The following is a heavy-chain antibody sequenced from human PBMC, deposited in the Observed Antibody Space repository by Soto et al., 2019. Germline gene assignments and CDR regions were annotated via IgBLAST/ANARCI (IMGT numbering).Heavy chain of an antibody. CDR3: ATWLLREHAFDI. Sequence: GGSLRLSCAASGFAVNGKKYMTWVRQAPGKGLEWVSALYIADGTFYADSVKGRFTVSIDSSKNTVYLQMNNLSPEDTAVYYCATWLLREHAFDIWGRGTMVTVSS. J-gene: IGHJ3*02. CDR2: LYIADGT. CDR1: GFAVNGKKY. D-gene: IGHD2-15*01. V-gene: IGHV3-53*01.